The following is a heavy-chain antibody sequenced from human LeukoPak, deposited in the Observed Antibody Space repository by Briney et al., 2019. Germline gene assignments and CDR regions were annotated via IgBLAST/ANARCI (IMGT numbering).Heavy chain of an antibody. Sequence: KTSQTLSLTCTVSGGSISSGNYYWNWIRQPAGKGLEWIGRIYTTGDTNYNPSLKSRVTISVDTSKNQFSLKLSSVTAADTAVYYRARDSCSSNSCSFDYWGQGTLVTVSS. CDR2: IYTTGDT. J-gene: IGHJ4*02. V-gene: IGHV4-61*02. CDR3: ARDSCSSNSCSFDY. CDR1: GGSISSGNYY. D-gene: IGHD2-2*01.